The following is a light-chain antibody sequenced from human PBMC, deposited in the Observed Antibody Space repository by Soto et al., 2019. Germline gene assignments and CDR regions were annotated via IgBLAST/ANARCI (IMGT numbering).Light chain of an antibody. CDR2: RIS. CDR1: QGLVDNDGYSY. CDR3: MQGTHWPYT. V-gene: IGKV2-30*01. J-gene: IGKJ2*01. Sequence: VVMTQSPLSMAVTLGEPASVSCRSSQGLVDNDGYSYLSWFHQRPGQSPRRLIYRISNRDSGVPDRISGSGSGTDFTVKISRVEAEDVGVYYCMQGTHWPYTFGQGTHLEI.